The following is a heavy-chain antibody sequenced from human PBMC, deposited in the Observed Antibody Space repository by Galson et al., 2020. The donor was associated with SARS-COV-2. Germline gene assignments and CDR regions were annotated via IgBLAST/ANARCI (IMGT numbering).Heavy chain of an antibody. V-gene: IGHV3-30*04. CDR3: AKEGPMVNTSEIDY. D-gene: IGHD4-17*01. J-gene: IGHJ4*02. CDR1: GFTFSSYA. CDR2: ISYDGSTA. Sequence: GESLKISCAASGFTFSSYAMHWVRQAPGKGLEWVAIISYDGSTAYNADSVKGRFTISRDNSKNTVYLQMQSLRRDDTAVYYCAKEGPMVNTSEIDYWGQGTLVTVSS.